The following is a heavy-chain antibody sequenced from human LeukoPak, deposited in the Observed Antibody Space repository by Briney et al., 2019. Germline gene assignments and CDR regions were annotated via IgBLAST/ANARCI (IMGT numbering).Heavy chain of an antibody. Sequence: PSETLSLTCAVSGGSISSSNWWSWVRQPPGKGLEWIGEIYHSGSTNYNPSLKSRVTISVDKSKNQFSLKLSSVTAAATAVYYCARVNDFWRTYDYWGQGTLVTVSS. D-gene: IGHD3-3*01. V-gene: IGHV4-4*02. CDR3: ARVNDFWRTYDY. CDR2: IYHSGST. J-gene: IGHJ4*02. CDR1: GGSISSSNW.